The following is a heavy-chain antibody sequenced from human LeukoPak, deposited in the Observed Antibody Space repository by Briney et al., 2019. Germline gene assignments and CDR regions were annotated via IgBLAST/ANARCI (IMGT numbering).Heavy chain of an antibody. V-gene: IGHV3-23*01. D-gene: IGHD6-13*01. CDR3: AKDATPPYSSSWYDPESAFDI. Sequence: PGGSLRLSCAASGFTFSSYAMSWVRQAPGKGLEWVSAISGSGGSTYYADSVKGRFTISRDNSKNTLYLQMNSLRAEDTAVYYCAKDATPPYSSSWYDPESAFDIWGQGTMVTVSS. CDR1: GFTFSSYA. CDR2: ISGSGGST. J-gene: IGHJ3*02.